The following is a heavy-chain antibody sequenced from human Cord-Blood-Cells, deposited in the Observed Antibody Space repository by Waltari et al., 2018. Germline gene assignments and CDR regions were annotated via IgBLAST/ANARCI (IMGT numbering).Heavy chain of an antibody. Sequence: QLQLQESGPGLVKPSETLSLTCTVSGGSISSSSYYWGWIRQPPGKGLEWIGSIYYSGSTSYNPSLKSRVTISVDTSKNQFSLKLSSVTAADTAVYYCARHLRVVPAAIGWFDPWGQGTLVTVSS. V-gene: IGHV4-39*01. J-gene: IGHJ5*02. CDR3: ARHLRVVPAAIGWFDP. D-gene: IGHD2-2*02. CDR2: IYYSGST. CDR1: GGSISSSSYY.